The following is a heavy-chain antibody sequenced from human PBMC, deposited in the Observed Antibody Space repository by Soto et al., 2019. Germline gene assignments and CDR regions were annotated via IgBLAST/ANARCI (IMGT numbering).Heavy chain of an antibody. Sequence: GGSLRLSCAASGFTFSSYAMSWVRQAPGKGLEWVSAISDSGGSTYYADSVKGRFTISRDNSKNTLYLQMNSLRAEDTAVYYCAKDPMGSSSGPPNYWGQGTLVTVSS. CDR3: AKDPMGSSSGPPNY. CDR2: ISDSGGST. D-gene: IGHD6-6*01. CDR1: GFTFSSYA. J-gene: IGHJ4*02. V-gene: IGHV3-23*01.